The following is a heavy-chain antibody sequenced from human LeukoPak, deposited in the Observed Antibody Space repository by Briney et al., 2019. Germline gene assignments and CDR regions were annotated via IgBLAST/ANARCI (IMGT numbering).Heavy chain of an antibody. CDR3: AKSKTYDFLSGDY. J-gene: IGHJ4*02. CDR1: GFTFRTYA. CDR2: ISGSGDST. D-gene: IGHD3-3*01. Sequence: PGGSLRLSCAASGFTFRTYAMTWVRQAPGKGLEWVSTISGSGDSTYYADSVKGRFTFSRDNSKNTVYLQMNSLRAEDTAVYYCAKSKTYDFLSGDYWGQGTLVTVSS. V-gene: IGHV3-23*01.